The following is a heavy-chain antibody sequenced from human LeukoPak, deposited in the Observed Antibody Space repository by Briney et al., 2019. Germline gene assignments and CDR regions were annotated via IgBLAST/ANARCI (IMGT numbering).Heavy chain of an antibody. V-gene: IGHV4-61*02. D-gene: IGHD3-22*01. Sequence: SQTLSLTCTVSGGSVSSGGYYWSWIRQPAGKGLEWIGRIQSSGSTEYNPSLKSRVTMSVDTSKNQFSLKLTSVTAADTAVYYCARANSYDSSGHYYEFGYWGQGTLVTVSS. CDR3: ARANSYDSSGHYYEFGY. CDR2: IQSSGST. J-gene: IGHJ4*02. CDR1: GGSVSSGGYY.